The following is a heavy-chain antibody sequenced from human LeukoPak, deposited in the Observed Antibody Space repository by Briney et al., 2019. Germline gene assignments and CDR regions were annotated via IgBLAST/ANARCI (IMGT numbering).Heavy chain of an antibody. D-gene: IGHD3-22*01. CDR1: VFTFSSYS. CDR3: ARYSHYYDSSGLYYYGMDV. CDR2: ISSSSSYI. Sequence: GGSLRLSCAASVFTFSSYSMNWVRQAPGKGLEWVSSISSSSSYIYYADSVKGRFTISRDNAKNSLYLQMNSLRAEDTVVYYCARYSHYYDSSGLYYYGMDVWGQGTTVTVSS. V-gene: IGHV3-21*01. J-gene: IGHJ6*02.